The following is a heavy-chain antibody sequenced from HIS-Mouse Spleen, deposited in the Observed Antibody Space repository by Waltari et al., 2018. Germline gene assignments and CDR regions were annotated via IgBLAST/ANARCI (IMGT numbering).Heavy chain of an antibody. D-gene: IGHD3-22*01. Sequence: QVQLQESGPGLVKPSETLSLTCTVAGGSISSYYWSWLRQPAGKGLEWIGRIYTSGSTNSIPALNSRVTLSVDTYKNQLCLELCSVTAADTAVYYCARDSPLTMIVVGMRMGDAFDIWGQGTMVTVSS. V-gene: IGHV4-4*07. CDR3: ARDSPLTMIVVGMRMGDAFDI. CDR1: GGSISSYY. CDR2: IYTSGST. J-gene: IGHJ3*02.